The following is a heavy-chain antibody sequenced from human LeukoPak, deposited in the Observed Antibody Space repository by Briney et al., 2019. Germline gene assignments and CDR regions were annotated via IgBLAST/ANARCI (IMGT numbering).Heavy chain of an antibody. J-gene: IGHJ4*02. CDR3: ARGRGHGRLNPNLDY. CDR2: INSDGSFT. CDR1: GFTFSSYW. V-gene: IGHV3-74*01. Sequence: GGSLRLSCAASGFTFSSYWMHWVRQAPGKGLVWVSRINSDGSFTNYADSVKGRFTISRDNSKSTLYLEVNSLRAEDTAVYYCARGRGHGRLNPNLDYWGQGTLVTVSS. D-gene: IGHD3-16*01.